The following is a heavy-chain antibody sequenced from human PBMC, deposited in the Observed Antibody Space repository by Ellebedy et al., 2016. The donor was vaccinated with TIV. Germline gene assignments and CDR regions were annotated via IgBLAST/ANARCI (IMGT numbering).Heavy chain of an antibody. V-gene: IGHV1-69*13. CDR2: IISIFGTA. CDR3: ARSRYCSGGSCYSEESYYYYGMDV. J-gene: IGHJ6*02. CDR1: GGTFSSYA. Sequence: AASVKVSCKASGGTFSSYAISWVRQAPGQGLEWMGGIISIFGTANYAQKFQGRVTITADESTSTAYMELSSLRSEDTAVYYCARSRYCSGGSCYSEESYYYYGMDVWGQGTTVTVSS. D-gene: IGHD2-15*01.